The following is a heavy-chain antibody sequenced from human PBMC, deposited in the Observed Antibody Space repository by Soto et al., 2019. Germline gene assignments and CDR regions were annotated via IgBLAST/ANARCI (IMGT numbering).Heavy chain of an antibody. CDR2: IYYSGST. Sequence: SETLSLTCTVSGGSISSYYWSWVRQPPGKGLEWIGYIYYSGSTNYNPSLKSRVTISVDTSKNQFSLKLSSVTAADTAVYYCAREDYGMDVWGQGTTVTVSS. J-gene: IGHJ6*02. CDR3: AREDYGMDV. CDR1: GGSISSYY. V-gene: IGHV4-59*01.